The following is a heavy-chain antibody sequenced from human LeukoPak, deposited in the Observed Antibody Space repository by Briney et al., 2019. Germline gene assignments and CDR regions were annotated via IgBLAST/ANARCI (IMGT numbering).Heavy chain of an antibody. Sequence: GGSLRLSCAASGFMFSDSAMSWVRQAPGKGLEWVSLISFSGGNTYYADSVKGRFTLSRDNSKDTLYQQMNILRAEDTAIYYCARDIELSTWGLGTMVTVSS. V-gene: IGHV3-23*01. CDR1: GFMFSDSA. CDR3: ARDIELST. D-gene: IGHD3-16*02. J-gene: IGHJ3*01. CDR2: ISFSGGNT.